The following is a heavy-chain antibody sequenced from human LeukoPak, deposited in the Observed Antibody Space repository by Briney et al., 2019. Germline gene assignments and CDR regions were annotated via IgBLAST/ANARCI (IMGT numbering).Heavy chain of an antibody. CDR3: ARDLYYGSGSQFDY. D-gene: IGHD3-10*01. V-gene: IGHV4-61*02. J-gene: IGHJ4*02. CDR2: IYTSGST. Sequence: SETLSLTCTVSGGSIRSGSYYWSWIRQPAGKGLEWIGRIYTSGSTNYNPSLKSRVTISVDTSKNQFSLKLSSVTAADTAVYYCARDLYYGSGSQFDYWGQGTLVTVSS. CDR1: GGSIRSGSYY.